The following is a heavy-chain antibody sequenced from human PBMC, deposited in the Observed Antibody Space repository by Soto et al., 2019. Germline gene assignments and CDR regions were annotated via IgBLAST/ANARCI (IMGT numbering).Heavy chain of an antibody. D-gene: IGHD5-12*01. V-gene: IGHV4-34*01. CDR2: INHSGST. CDR3: ARHLDIVATTDDFDY. CDR1: GGYCIGYY. J-gene: IGHJ4*02. Sequence: ETHPHTNTVYGGYCIGYYWSWIRQPTGKGLEWIGEINHSGSTNYNPSLKSRVTISVDTSKNQFSLKLSSVTAADTAVYYCARHLDIVATTDDFDYWGQGTLLTVSS.